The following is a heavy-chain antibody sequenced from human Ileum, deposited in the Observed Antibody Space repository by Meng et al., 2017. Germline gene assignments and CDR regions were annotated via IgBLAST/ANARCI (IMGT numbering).Heavy chain of an antibody. D-gene: IGHD3-10*01. J-gene: IGHJ4*02. CDR2: IYHSGST. CDR1: GGPISSSNW. CDR3: ARERIRELGLFDS. Sequence: VQSRESGPGLVKPPGTLSPTGPGPGGPISSSNWWSWVRQPPGKGLEWIGEIYHSGSTNYNPSLRSRVTISVDKSKNQFSLKLNSVTAADTAMYYCARERIRELGLFDSWGQGTLVTVSS. V-gene: IGHV4-4*03.